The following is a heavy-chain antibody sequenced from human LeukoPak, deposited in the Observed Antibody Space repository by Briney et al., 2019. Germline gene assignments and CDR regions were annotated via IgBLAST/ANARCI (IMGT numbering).Heavy chain of an antibody. Sequence: AGGSLRLSCAASGFTFSSYWMSWVRQAPGKGLEWVANIKQDGSEKYYVDSVKGRFTISRDNAKNSLYLQMNSLRAEDTAVYYCARRRILEWFYYMDVWGKGTTVTVSS. CDR2: IKQDGSEK. D-gene: IGHD3-3*01. CDR1: GFTFSSYW. J-gene: IGHJ6*03. CDR3: ARRRILEWFYYMDV. V-gene: IGHV3-7*01.